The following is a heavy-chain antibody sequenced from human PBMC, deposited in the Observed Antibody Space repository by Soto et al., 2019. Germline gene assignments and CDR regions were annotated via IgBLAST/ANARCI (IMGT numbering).Heavy chain of an antibody. CDR2: ISYDGSNK. D-gene: IGHD6-19*01. CDR1: GFTFSSYG. J-gene: IGHJ4*02. V-gene: IGHV3-30*18. Sequence: QVQLVESGGGVVQPGRSLRLSCAASGFTFSSYGMHWVRQAPGKGLEWVAVISYDGSNKYYADSVKGRFTISRDNSKNTLYLQMNSLRAEDTAVYYCAKSREIAVAEVYYLGQGTLVTVSS. CDR3: AKSREIAVAEVYY.